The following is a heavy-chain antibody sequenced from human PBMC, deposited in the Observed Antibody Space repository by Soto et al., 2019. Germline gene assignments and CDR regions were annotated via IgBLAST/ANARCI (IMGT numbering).Heavy chain of an antibody. CDR1: GFTFSSYT. Sequence: PGGSLRLSCAASGFTFSSYTMHWVRQTPGKGLERVAVISYDGSDKYYADSVKGRFTISRDNSKNSLYLQMNSLRAEDTAVYYCASRSSGWYFDYWGQGTLVTVSS. V-gene: IGHV3-30*04. CDR2: ISYDGSDK. CDR3: ASRSSGWYFDY. J-gene: IGHJ4*02. D-gene: IGHD6-19*01.